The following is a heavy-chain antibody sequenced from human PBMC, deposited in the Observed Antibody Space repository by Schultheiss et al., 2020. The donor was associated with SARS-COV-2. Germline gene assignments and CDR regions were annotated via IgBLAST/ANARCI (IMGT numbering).Heavy chain of an antibody. D-gene: IGHD2-2*02. CDR1: GFTFSSYA. V-gene: IGHV3-23*01. J-gene: IGHJ6*03. CDR3: AREGCSSTSCYTLMDYYYMDV. Sequence: GESLKISCAASGFTFSSYAMSWVRQAPGKGLEWVSAISGSGGSTYYADSVKGRFTISRDNSKNTLYLQMNSLRAEDTAVYYCAREGCSSTSCYTLMDYYYMDVWGKGTTVTVSS. CDR2: ISGSGGST.